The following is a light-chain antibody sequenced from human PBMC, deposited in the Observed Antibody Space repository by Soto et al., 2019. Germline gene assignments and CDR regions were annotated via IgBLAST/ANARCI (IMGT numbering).Light chain of an antibody. CDR1: QSLSGNY. CDR3: KQYGSSPET. Sequence: ALPQFPGNLSLSHGEHATFSCRASQSLSGNYLAWYQQTPAQAPRLLIYGAHGRATGIQDRCSGSGSGTDFTLTIRRLEPEDVAVYDWKQYGSSPETFGQGTKVDI. J-gene: IGKJ1*01. V-gene: IGKV3-20*01. CDR2: GAH.